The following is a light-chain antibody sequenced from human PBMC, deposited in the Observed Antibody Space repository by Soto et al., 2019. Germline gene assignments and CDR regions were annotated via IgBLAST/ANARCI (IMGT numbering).Light chain of an antibody. V-gene: IGLV1-40*01. CDR3: QSYDTSLGFV. CDR1: SSNIGADYD. J-gene: IGLJ1*01. CDR2: GNI. Sequence: QSVLTQPPSVSGAPGQRVTFSCFGSSSNIGADYDVHWYQQLPGTAPKLLIYGNINRPSGVPDRFSGSKSGASAALAITGLQPEDEADYYCQSYDTSLGFVFGTGTKLIVL.